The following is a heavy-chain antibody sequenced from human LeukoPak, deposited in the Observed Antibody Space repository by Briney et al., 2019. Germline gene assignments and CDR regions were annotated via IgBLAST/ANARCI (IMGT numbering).Heavy chain of an antibody. CDR1: GFTFSSYW. Sequence: GGSPRLSCAASGFTFSSYWMSWVRQAPGKGLEWVANIKQDGSEKYYVDSVKGRFTISRDNAKNSLYLQMNSLRAEDTAVYYCARDLPHYYYYGMDVWGQGTTVTVSS. J-gene: IGHJ6*02. V-gene: IGHV3-7*05. CDR2: IKQDGSEK. CDR3: ARDLPHYYYYGMDV.